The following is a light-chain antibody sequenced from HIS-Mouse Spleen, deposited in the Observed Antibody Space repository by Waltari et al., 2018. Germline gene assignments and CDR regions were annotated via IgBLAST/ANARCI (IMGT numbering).Light chain of an antibody. CDR2: DVS. V-gene: IGLV2-11*01. J-gene: IGLJ1*01. Sequence: QSALTQPRSVSGSPGQSVTISCTGTSSDVGCYHYVPWYQQHPGKAPKLMIYDVSKRPSGVPDRFSGSKSGNTASLTISGLQAEDEADYYCCSYAGSYTYVFGTGTKVTVL. CDR1: SSDVGCYHY. CDR3: CSYAGSYTYV.